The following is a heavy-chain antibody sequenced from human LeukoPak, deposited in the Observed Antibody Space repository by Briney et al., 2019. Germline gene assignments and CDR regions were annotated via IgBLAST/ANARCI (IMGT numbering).Heavy chain of an antibody. CDR1: GGSISSYY. Sequence: SETLSLTCTVSGGSISSYYWSWIRQPPGKGLEWIGYIYYSGSTNYNPSLKSRVTISVDTSKNQFSLKLSSVTAADTAVYYCGRDTTAGSGDNWFDPWGQGTLVTVSS. V-gene: IGHV4-59*01. J-gene: IGHJ5*02. D-gene: IGHD3-10*01. CDR2: IYYSGST. CDR3: GRDTTAGSGDNWFDP.